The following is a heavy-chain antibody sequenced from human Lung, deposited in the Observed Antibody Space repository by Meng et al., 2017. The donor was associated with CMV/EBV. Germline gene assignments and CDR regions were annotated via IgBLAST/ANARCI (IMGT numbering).Heavy chain of an antibody. D-gene: IGHD6-19*01. CDR2: ISSSSSYI. V-gene: IGHV3-21*01. CDR1: GFTFSSYS. Sequence: GGSLRLXXAASGFTFSSYSMNWVRQAPGKGLEWVSSISSSSSYIYYADSVKGRFTISRDNAKNSLYLQMNSLRAEDTAVYYCATSRGSGWYRIGWFDPWGKGTLVTVSS. CDR3: ATSRGSGWYRIGWFDP. J-gene: IGHJ5*02.